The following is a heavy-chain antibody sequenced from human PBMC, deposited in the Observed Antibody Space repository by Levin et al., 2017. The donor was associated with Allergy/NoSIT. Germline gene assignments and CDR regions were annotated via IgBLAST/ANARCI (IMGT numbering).Heavy chain of an antibody. CDR3: ARSYYDILTGYYTPDAFDI. J-gene: IGHJ3*02. V-gene: IGHV4-59*08. CDR1: GGSISSYY. Sequence: SETLSLTCTVSGGSISSYYWSWIRQPPGKGLEWIGYIYYSGSTNYNPSLKSRVTISVDTSKNQFSLKLSSVTAADTAVYYCARSYYDILTGYYTPDAFDIWGQGTMVTVSS. CDR2: IYYSGST. D-gene: IGHD3-9*01.